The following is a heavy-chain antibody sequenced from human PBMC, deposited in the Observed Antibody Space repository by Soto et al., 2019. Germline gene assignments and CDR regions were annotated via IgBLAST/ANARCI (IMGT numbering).Heavy chain of an antibody. V-gene: IGHV4-38-2*01. CDR1: GYSISSNHY. D-gene: IGHD6-6*01. J-gene: IGHJ2*01. Sequence: PSETLSLTCAVSGYSISSNHYWDCIRQPPGKGLEWIGSVFHSGSTYYNPSLKSRVTMSVDTSKNQLSLTLTSVTAADTDVYYCAREARTRDWYLDLSGRGTVVTVSS. CDR3: AREARTRDWYLDL. CDR2: VFHSGST.